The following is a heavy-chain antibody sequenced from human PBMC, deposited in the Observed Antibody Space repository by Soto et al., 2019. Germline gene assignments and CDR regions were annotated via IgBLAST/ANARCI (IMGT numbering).Heavy chain of an antibody. D-gene: IGHD6-19*01. CDR3: AKDGPYSSGWAPDY. V-gene: IGHV3-23*01. Sequence: GSLILSCAASGFTFRTYAMRWVRQAPGKGLEWVSGISGSGGSTYYADSVKGRFSISRDNSKNTLFLQMNSLRDEDTAVYYCAKDGPYSSGWAPDYWGQGTLVTVSS. J-gene: IGHJ4*02. CDR1: GFTFRTYA. CDR2: ISGSGGST.